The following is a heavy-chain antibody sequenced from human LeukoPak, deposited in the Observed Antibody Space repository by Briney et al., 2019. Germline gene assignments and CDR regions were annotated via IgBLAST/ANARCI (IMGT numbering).Heavy chain of an antibody. CDR3: ARDRHIAAAGYYFDY. Sequence: GGSLRLSCAASGFTFSTYPMHWVRQAPGRGLEWVAVIADDGKDKHYVESVKGRFTISRDNSKNTLYLQMNSLRVEDTAVYYCARDRHIAAAGYYFDYWGQGTLVTASS. V-gene: IGHV3-30*04. D-gene: IGHD6-25*01. J-gene: IGHJ4*02. CDR1: GFTFSTYP. CDR2: IADDGKDK.